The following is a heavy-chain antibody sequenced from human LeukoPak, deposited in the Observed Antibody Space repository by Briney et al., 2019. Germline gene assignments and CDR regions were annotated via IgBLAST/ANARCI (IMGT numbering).Heavy chain of an antibody. D-gene: IGHD3-10*01. Sequence: SETLSLTCTVSGGSISSYYWSWIRQPPGKGLEWIGYIYYSGSTNYNPSLKSRVTISVDTSKNQFSLKLSSVTAADTAVYYCARGVRITMVRGVSSFFDYWGQGTLVTVSS. CDR3: ARGVRITMVRGVSSFFDY. CDR1: GGSISSYY. V-gene: IGHV4-59*01. J-gene: IGHJ4*02. CDR2: IYYSGST.